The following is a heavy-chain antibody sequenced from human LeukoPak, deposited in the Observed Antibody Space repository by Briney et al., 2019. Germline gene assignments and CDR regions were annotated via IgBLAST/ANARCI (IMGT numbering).Heavy chain of an antibody. J-gene: IGHJ4*02. CDR1: GFTFSSYA. D-gene: IGHD6-6*01. Sequence: GRSLRLSCAASGFTFSSYAMHWVRQVPGKGLEWVAVISYDGSNKYYADSVKGRFTISRDNSKNTLYLQMNSLRAEDTAVYYCARDLGSSFDYWGQGTLVTVCS. CDR3: ARDLGSSFDY. CDR2: ISYDGSNK. V-gene: IGHV3-30*01.